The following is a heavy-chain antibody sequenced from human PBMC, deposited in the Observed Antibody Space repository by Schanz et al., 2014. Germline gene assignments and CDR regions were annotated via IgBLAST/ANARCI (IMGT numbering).Heavy chain of an antibody. D-gene: IGHD2-2*01. Sequence: QVQLQQWGAGLLKPSETLSLTCAVYGGSFSGYYWSWIRQPPGKGLEWIAEINHGGSTNYNPSRKSRVTISVDTSKNQFYLKLRSVTAADTAVYYCARAARRTRVVPLYFDYWGQGTLVTVSS. CDR3: ARAARRTRVVPLYFDY. CDR1: GGSFSGYY. V-gene: IGHV4-34*01. CDR2: INHGGST. J-gene: IGHJ4*02.